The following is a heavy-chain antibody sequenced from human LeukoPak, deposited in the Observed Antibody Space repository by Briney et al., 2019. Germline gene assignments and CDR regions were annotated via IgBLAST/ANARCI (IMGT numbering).Heavy chain of an antibody. J-gene: IGHJ4*02. V-gene: IGHV3-23*01. CDR1: GFTFNKYA. CDR2: ISGSGGST. Sequence: GGSLRLSCAASGFTFNKYAMGWVRQAPGKGLEWVSAISGSGGSTYYADSVKGRFTISRDNSKNTLYLQMNSLRAEDTAVYYCAKIFFPRYQQLGLFDYWGQGTLVTVSS. D-gene: IGHD6-13*01. CDR3: AKIFFPRYQQLGLFDY.